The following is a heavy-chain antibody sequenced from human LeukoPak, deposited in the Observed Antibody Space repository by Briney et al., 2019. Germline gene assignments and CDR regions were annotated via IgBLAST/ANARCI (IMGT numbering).Heavy chain of an antibody. CDR2: IYTSGTT. J-gene: IGHJ4*02. V-gene: IGHV4-4*07. D-gene: IGHD6-19*01. Sequence: ASKTLSLTCTVSGGSISSYYWSWIRQPAGKGLEWIGRIYTSGTTNYKPSLKSRVTMSVDTSKNQFSLKLSSVTAADTAVYYCARQQWGRNFDYWGQGTLVTVSS. CDR1: GGSISSYY. CDR3: ARQQWGRNFDY.